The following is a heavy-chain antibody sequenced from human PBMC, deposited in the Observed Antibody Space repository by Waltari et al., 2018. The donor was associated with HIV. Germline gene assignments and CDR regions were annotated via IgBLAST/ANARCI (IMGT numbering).Heavy chain of an antibody. CDR1: GGSFGDYS. Sequence: QVQLQQWGAGLLKPSETLSLTCAVYGGSFGDYSWTWIRQPPGKGLEWIGENNHSGRTNYNPALKSRVTISVDTSTNQFSLKLSSVTAADTAVYYCARGGIIMVRGVSNWFDPWGQGTLVTVSS. J-gene: IGHJ5*02. V-gene: IGHV4-34*02. D-gene: IGHD3-10*01. CDR3: ARGGIIMVRGVSNWFDP. CDR2: NNHSGRT.